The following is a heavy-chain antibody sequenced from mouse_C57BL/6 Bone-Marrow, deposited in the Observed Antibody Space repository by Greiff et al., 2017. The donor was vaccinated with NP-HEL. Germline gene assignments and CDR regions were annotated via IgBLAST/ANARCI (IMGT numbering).Heavy chain of an antibody. D-gene: IGHD2-12*01. Sequence: VHLVESGAELARPGASVKLSCKASGYTFTSYGISWVKQRTGQGLEWIGEIYPRSGNTYYNEKFKGKATLTADKSSSTAYMELRSLTSEDSAVYFCAREGGLRQAMDYWGQGTSVTVSS. CDR3: AREGGLRQAMDY. CDR2: IYPRSGNT. CDR1: GYTFTSYG. J-gene: IGHJ4*01. V-gene: IGHV1-81*01.